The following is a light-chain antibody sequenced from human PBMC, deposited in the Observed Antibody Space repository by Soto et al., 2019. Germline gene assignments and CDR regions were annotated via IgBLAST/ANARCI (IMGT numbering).Light chain of an antibody. CDR1: KLGDKY. CDR3: QAWDSSTAYRV. CDR2: QDS. V-gene: IGLV3-1*01. J-gene: IGLJ2*01. Sequence: SYELTQPPSVSVSPGQTASITCSGDKLGDKYACWYQQKPGQSPVLVIYQDSKRPSGIPERFSGSNSGNTATLTISGTQAMDEADYYCQAWDSSTAYRVFGGGTKVTVL.